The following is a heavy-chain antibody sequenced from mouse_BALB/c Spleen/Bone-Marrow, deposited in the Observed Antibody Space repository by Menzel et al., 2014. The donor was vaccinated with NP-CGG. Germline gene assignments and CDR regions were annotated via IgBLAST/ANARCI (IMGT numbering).Heavy chain of an antibody. Sequence: EVQLQESGGGLVQPGGSLKLSCAASGFDFSRYWMTWVRQAPGKGLEWIGEINPDSGTINYTPSLKDKLIISRDNAKNTLYLQMSKVRSEDTALYYCAKNYYYGYVAYWGQGTLVTVSA. CDR2: INPDSGTI. CDR1: GFDFSRYW. V-gene: IGHV4-1*02. D-gene: IGHD1-2*01. CDR3: AKNYYYGYVAY. J-gene: IGHJ3*01.